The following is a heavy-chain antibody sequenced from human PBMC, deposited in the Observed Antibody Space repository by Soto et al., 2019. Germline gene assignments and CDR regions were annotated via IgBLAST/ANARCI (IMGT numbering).Heavy chain of an antibody. V-gene: IGHV3-33*01. CDR3: ARDPSFDY. CDR2: IWSDGSIN. J-gene: IGHJ4*02. Sequence: QVQLVESGGGVVQPGRSLRLSCAASGFTFSSFGMHWVRQAPGKGLEWVALIWSDGSINSYTDSVKGRFTISRDNSKTTVYLQMNSLRAEDTAVYYCARDPSFDYWGQGTLVTVSS. CDR1: GFTFSSFG.